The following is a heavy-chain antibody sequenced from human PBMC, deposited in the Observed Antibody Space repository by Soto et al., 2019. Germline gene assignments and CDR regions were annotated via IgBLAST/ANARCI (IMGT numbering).Heavy chain of an antibody. CDR2: IYYSGST. CDR1: GGSISSSSYY. CDR3: ARHLFPSVSLESDYGDYYY. J-gene: IGHJ4*02. D-gene: IGHD4-17*01. V-gene: IGHV4-39*01. Sequence: SETLSLTCTVSGGSISSSSYYWGWIRQPPGKGLEWIGSIYYSGSTYYNPSLKSRVTISVDTSKNQFSLKLSSVTAADTAVYYCARHLFPSVSLESDYGDYYYWGQGTLVTVSS.